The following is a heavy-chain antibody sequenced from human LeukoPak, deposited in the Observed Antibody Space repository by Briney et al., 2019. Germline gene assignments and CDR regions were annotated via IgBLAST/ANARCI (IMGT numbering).Heavy chain of an antibody. J-gene: IGHJ5*02. CDR2: INPNSGAT. CDR3: AKDTGDYRSGSNYHP. D-gene: IGHD3-10*01. V-gene: IGHV1-2*02. Sequence: ASVKVSCKTSGYMFTAYDLHWVRQAPGQGLEWMGWINPNSGATNHAQSFQGRVTMTSDTSINTAYMELARLKPDDTALYYCAKDTGDYRSGSNYHPWGQGTLVTVSS. CDR1: GYMFTAYD.